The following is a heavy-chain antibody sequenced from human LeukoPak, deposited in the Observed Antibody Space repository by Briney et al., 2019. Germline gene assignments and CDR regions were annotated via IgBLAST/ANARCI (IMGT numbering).Heavy chain of an antibody. D-gene: IGHD3-22*01. CDR2: VFHSGTT. CDR3: ARAVGDYMRYGGYFIDS. V-gene: IGHV4-4*02. Sequence: SETLSLTCSVSGASLENLHWWTWVRQPPGQGPEWIGEVFHSGTTNDNPSLKSRVTMSADKSKNQFSLTLNSVTAADTATYYCARAVGDYMRYGGYFIDSWGQGTLSSSPQ. J-gene: IGHJ4*02. CDR1: GASLENLHW.